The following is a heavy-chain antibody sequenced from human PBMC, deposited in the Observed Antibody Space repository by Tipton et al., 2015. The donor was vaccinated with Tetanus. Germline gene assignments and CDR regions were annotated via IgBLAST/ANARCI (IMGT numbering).Heavy chain of an antibody. CDR1: GGSISSADYY. Sequence: TLSLTCTVSGGSISSADYYWSWIRQPPGKGLELIGYIYYSGTSYISPSLTRRVSIAVDTSRNQFSLNLTSVTVADSAVYFCARDELFFSGGEDHAAFDIWGQGTLVTVSS. CDR3: ARDELFFSGGEDHAAFDI. V-gene: IGHV4-30-4*01. D-gene: IGHD3-10*01. CDR2: IYYSGTS. J-gene: IGHJ3*02.